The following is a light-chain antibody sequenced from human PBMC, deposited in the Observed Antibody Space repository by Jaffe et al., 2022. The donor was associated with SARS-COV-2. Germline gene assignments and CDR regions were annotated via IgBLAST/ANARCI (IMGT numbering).Light chain of an antibody. J-gene: IGLJ3*02. CDR3: ILYMGSGIWM. CDR1: SGSVSTSSY. V-gene: IGLV8-61*01. Sequence: QTVVTQEPSFSVSPGGTVTLTCGLSSGSVSTSSYPGWYRQTPGQAPRTLIYKTNTRSSGVPDRFSGSILGNKAALTITGAQADDECDYYCILYMGSGIWMFGGGTKLTVL. CDR2: KTN.